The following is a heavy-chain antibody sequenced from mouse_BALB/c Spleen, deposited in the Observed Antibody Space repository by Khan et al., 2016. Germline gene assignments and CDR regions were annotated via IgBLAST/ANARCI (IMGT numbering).Heavy chain of an antibody. V-gene: IGHV1-4*01. CDR1: GYTFTSYW. J-gene: IGHJ4*01. D-gene: IGHD1-1*01. CDR3: AYYGSRYYAKDY. CDR2: INPSTGYT. Sequence: QVQLQQSGAELATPGASVKMSCKASGYTFTSYWMHWVKQRPGQGLEWIGYINPSTGYTEYNQKFKDKATLPADKSSSTAYMQLSSLTSEDSAVYYCAYYGSRYYAKDYWGQGTSVTVSS.